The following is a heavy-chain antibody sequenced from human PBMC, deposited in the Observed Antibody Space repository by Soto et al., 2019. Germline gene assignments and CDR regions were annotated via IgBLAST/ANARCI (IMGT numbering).Heavy chain of an antibody. V-gene: IGHV3-23*01. J-gene: IGHJ5*02. CDR2: ISSSGFST. CDR3: TKDPGGSYYWFDP. D-gene: IGHD1-26*01. CDR1: GFTLSSYA. Sequence: GGSLRLSCAASGFTLSSYAMSWVRQAPGRGLEWVSVISSSGFSTYYADSVRGRFTISRDNSKNTLYLQMNSLRAEDTAIYYCTKDPGGSYYWFDPWGQGTLVTVSS.